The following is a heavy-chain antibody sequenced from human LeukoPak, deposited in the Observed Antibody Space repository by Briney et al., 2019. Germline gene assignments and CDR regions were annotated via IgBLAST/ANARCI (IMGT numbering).Heavy chain of an antibody. CDR1: GGSISSGDYY. Sequence: SETLSLTCTVSGGSISSGDYYWSWIRQPPGKGLEWIGYIYYSGSTYYNPSLKSRVTISVDTSKNQFSLKLSSVTAADTAVYYCASLESITMVRGVFSPFDIWGQGTMVTVSS. J-gene: IGHJ3*02. CDR3: ASLESITMVRGVFSPFDI. D-gene: IGHD3-10*01. V-gene: IGHV4-30-4*01. CDR2: IYYSGST.